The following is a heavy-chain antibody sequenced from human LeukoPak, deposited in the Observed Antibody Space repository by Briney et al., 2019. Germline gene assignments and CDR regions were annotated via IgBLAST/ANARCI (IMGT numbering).Heavy chain of an antibody. CDR3: AKVRGWLQFDY. CDR1: GFTFSHYW. D-gene: IGHD3-10*01. Sequence: GESLRLSCTASGFTFSHYWMDWIRQAPGKGLEWMADIKTNGSEKYQVDSVKGRITISGANTNNELHLQRSNTVVDTTGKYYCAKVRGWLQFDYWGQGILVTVSS. V-gene: IGHV3-7*01. J-gene: IGHJ4*02. CDR2: IKTNGSEK.